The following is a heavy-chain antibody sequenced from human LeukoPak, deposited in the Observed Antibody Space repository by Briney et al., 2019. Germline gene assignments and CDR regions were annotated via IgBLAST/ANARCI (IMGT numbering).Heavy chain of an antibody. CDR2: ISYDGSNK. CDR3: ARALYGYGGWFDP. D-gene: IGHD5-18*01. CDR1: GFTFSSYA. V-gene: IGHV3-30-3*01. J-gene: IGHJ5*02. Sequence: GRSLRLSCATSGFTFSSYAMHWVRQAPGKGLEWVAVISYDGSNKYYADSVKGRFTISRDNSKNTLYLQMNSLRAEDTAVYYCARALYGYGGWFDPWGQGTLVTVSS.